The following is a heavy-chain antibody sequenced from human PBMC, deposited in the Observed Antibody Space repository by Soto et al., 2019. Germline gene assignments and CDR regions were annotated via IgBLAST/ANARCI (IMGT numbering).Heavy chain of an antibody. CDR1: GFTLSSYG. J-gene: IGHJ4*02. Sequence: QVQLVESGGGMVQPGRSLRLSCAASGFTLSSYGMHWVRQAPGKGLEWVALIWYDGSKKHYADSVIGRFTISRDNSKNTLDLQMNSLRAEDTAVYYCARSVVIPAALDYWGQGTLVTVSS. CDR2: IWYDGSKK. D-gene: IGHD2-2*01. V-gene: IGHV3-33*01. CDR3: ARSVVIPAALDY.